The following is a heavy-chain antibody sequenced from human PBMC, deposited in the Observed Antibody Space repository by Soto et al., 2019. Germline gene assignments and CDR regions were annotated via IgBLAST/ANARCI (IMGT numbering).Heavy chain of an antibody. V-gene: IGHV4-39*01. CDR3: ARLGFFNYYGSGRYPGENYYGMDV. J-gene: IGHJ6*02. Sequence: PSETLSLTCTVSGGSISSSSYYWGWIRQPPGKGLEWIGSIYYSGSTYYNPSLKSRVTISVDTSKNQFSLKLSSVTAADTAVYYCARLGFFNYYGSGRYPGENYYGMDVWGQGTTVTVSS. D-gene: IGHD3-10*01. CDR2: IYYSGST. CDR1: GGSISSSSYY.